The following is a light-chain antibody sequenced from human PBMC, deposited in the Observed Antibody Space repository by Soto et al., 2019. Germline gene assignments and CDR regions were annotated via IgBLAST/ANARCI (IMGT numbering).Light chain of an antibody. CDR3: CSCAGSYTWV. V-gene: IGLV2-11*01. CDR2: DVS. Sequence: QSALTQPRSVSGSPGQSVTISCAGTSSDVGACNYVSWYQHHPGKAPKLIIYDVSKRPSGVPDRFSASKSGKTASLTISGLQAADEADYYCCSCAGSYTWVFGGGTKLTVL. CDR1: SSDVGACNY. J-gene: IGLJ3*02.